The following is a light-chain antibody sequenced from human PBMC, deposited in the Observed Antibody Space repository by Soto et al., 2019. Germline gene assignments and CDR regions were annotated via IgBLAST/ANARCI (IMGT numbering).Light chain of an antibody. CDR2: KAS. J-gene: IGKJ1*01. V-gene: IGKV1-5*03. CDR1: QSISTW. CDR3: HQYNSYSWT. Sequence: IQMTQSPSTLSASVGDRVTITCRASQSISTWLAWYQQKPGKAPKLLIYKASSLESGVPSRFSGSGFGTECTLTISSLQPDDFATYYCHQYNSYSWTFGQGTKVEIK.